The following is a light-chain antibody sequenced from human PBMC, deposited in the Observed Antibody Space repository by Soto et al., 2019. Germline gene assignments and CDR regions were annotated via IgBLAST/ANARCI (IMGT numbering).Light chain of an antibody. CDR3: QQYDSRPPTT. Sequence: DIQMTQSPSSLSASVGDRVTITFPASQYITNNLNWYQQKPGKAPKLLIYDAFNLETGVPSRFSGSGYGTDFTFTISSLQPEDLATYYCQQYDSRPPTTFGGGTKVELK. CDR1: QYITNN. J-gene: IGKJ4*01. CDR2: DAF. V-gene: IGKV1-33*01.